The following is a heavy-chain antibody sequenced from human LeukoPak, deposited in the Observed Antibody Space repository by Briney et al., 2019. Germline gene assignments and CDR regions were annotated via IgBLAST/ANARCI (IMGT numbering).Heavy chain of an antibody. V-gene: IGHV3-13*01. Sequence: GGSLRLSCAASGFTFSSYDMHWVRQAPGRGLEWVSAIGIAGDTYYPDSVKGRFTISRENAKNSMYLQMNSLKDEDTAVYYCIRGGIQVSGIDAFDIWGRGTMVTVSS. D-gene: IGHD5/OR15-5a*01. CDR3: IRGGIQVSGIDAFDI. J-gene: IGHJ3*02. CDR1: GFTFSSYD. CDR2: IGIAGDT.